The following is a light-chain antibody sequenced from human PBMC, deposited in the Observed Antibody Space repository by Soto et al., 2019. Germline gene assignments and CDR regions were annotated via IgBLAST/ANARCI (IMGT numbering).Light chain of an antibody. CDR3: AAWDDSLNAVV. CDR1: SSNIGSNT. J-gene: IGLJ2*01. CDR2: SNN. V-gene: IGLV1-44*01. Sequence: QAVVTQPPSASGTPGQRVTISCSGSSSNIGSNTVNWYQQLPGTAPKLLIHSNNQRPSGVPDRFSGSKSGTSASLAISGLQSEDEADYYCAAWDDSLNAVVFGGGTKLTVL.